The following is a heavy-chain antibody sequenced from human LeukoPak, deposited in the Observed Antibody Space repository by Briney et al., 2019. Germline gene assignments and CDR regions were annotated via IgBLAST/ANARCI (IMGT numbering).Heavy chain of an antibody. CDR2: IYYSGST. Sequence: PSETLSLTCTVSGGSISSYYWSWIRQPPGKGLEWIGYIYYSGSTNYNPSLKSRVTISVDTSKNQFSLKLSSATAADTAVYYCARLHELYYFDYWGQGTLVTVSS. CDR3: ARLHELYYFDY. J-gene: IGHJ4*02. CDR1: GGSISSYY. V-gene: IGHV4-59*08. D-gene: IGHD1-26*01.